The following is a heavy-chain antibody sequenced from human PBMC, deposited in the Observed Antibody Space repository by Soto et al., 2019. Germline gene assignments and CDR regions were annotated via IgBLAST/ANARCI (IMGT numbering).Heavy chain of an antibody. CDR2: ISSSSSYI. CDR1: GFTFSSYS. Sequence: GGSLRLSCAASGFTFSSYSMNWVRQAPGKGLEWVSSISSSSSYIYYADSVKGRFTIPRDNAKNSLYLQMNSLRAEDTAVYYCASWTYVDTATSPGDAFDIWGQGTMVTVSS. V-gene: IGHV3-21*01. J-gene: IGHJ3*02. CDR3: ASWTYVDTATSPGDAFDI. D-gene: IGHD5-18*01.